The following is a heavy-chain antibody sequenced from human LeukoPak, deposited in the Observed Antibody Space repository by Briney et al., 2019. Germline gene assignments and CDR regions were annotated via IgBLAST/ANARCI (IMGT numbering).Heavy chain of an antibody. CDR1: GGSFSGYY. Sequence: SETLSLTCAVYGGSFSGYYWTWIRQPPGKGLEWIGEINHSGSTNYNPSLKSRVTISIDTSKNQFSLKLSSVTAADTAVYYCARVRPSTYYDYVWGSYRDGCDAFDIWGQGTMVTVSS. V-gene: IGHV4-34*01. J-gene: IGHJ3*02. CDR2: INHSGST. D-gene: IGHD3-16*02. CDR3: ARVRPSTYYDYVWGSYRDGCDAFDI.